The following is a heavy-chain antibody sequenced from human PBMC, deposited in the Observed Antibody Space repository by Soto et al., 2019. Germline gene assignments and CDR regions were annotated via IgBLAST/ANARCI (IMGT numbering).Heavy chain of an antibody. J-gene: IGHJ3*01. V-gene: IGHV4-30-2*01. CDR1: GGSISSGGYS. CDR2: IYHSGST. Sequence: QLRLQESGSGLVKPSQTLSLTCAVSGGSISSGGYSWGWIRQPPGKGLEWIGYIYHSGSTYYNPSLKSRVTISVDRSKNQFSLKLSSVTAADTAVYYCARVPTPWGQGTMVTVSS. CDR3: ARVPTP.